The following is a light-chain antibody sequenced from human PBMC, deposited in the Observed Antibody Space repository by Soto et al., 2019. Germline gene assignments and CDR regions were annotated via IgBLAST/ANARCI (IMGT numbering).Light chain of an antibody. J-gene: IGKJ2*01. V-gene: IGKV3-20*01. CDR1: QSVSSSY. CDR2: GAS. Sequence: EIVLTQSPGTLSLSPGERATLYCRASQSVSSSYLAWYQQKPGQAPRHLIYGASSRATGIPDRFSGSGSGTDFTLTISRLEPEDFAVYYCQQYGSSPNTFGQGTKLEIK. CDR3: QQYGSSPNT.